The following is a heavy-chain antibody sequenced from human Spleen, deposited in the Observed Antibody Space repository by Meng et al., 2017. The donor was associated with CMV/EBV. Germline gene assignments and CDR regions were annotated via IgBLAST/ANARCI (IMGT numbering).Heavy chain of an antibody. CDR2: ISHSGSA. J-gene: IGHJ3*02. Sequence: SETLSLTCTVSGGSISSYYWSWIRQPPGEGLEWIGSISHSGSAYYNPSLRGRVTMSVDTSKNQLYLKVNSVTAADTAIYSCVRGPSLIIPSDNAFNIWGQGTMVTVSS. V-gene: IGHV4-59*04. CDR3: VRGPSLIIPSDNAFNI. D-gene: IGHD3-3*01. CDR1: GGSISSYY.